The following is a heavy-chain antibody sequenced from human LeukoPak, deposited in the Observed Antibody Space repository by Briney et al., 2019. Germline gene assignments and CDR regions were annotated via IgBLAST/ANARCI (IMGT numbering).Heavy chain of an antibody. J-gene: IGHJ4*02. CDR3: AKDGVRTMIVVGHFDY. V-gene: IGHV3-23*01. Sequence: GGSLRLSCKASGFTFNNYGLHWVRQAPGKGLEWVSGISGSGGSTYYADSVKGRFTISRDNSKNTLYLQVSSLRAEDTAVYYCAKDGVRTMIVVGHFDYWGQGTLVTVSS. CDR2: ISGSGGST. D-gene: IGHD3-22*01. CDR1: GFTFNNYG.